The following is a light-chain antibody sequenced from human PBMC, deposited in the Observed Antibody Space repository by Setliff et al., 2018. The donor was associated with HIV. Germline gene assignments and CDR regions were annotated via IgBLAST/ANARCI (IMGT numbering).Light chain of an antibody. J-gene: IGLJ3*02. CDR3: ASWDDGLDGWV. CDR1: SSNIGNNA. CDR2: SNS. Sequence: QSALAQPPSASGTPGQRVSISCSGSSSNIGNNAANWYQQVPGTAPKLLIFSNSQRPSGVPDRFSGSKSGTSASLAISGLQSGDEADYYCASWDDGLDGWVFGGGTQRTVL. V-gene: IGLV1-44*01.